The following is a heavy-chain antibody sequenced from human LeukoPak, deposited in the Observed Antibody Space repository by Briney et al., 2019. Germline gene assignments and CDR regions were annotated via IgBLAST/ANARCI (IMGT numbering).Heavy chain of an antibody. V-gene: IGHV4-34*01. CDR3: AKSRSDY. J-gene: IGHJ4*02. CDR1: GGSFSGYY. CDR2: INHSGST. Sequence: SETLSLTCAVYGGSFSGYYWSWIRQPPGKGLEWIGEINHSGSTNYNPSLKCRVTISVDTSKNQFSLKLSSVTAADTAVYYCAKSRSDYWGQGTLVTVSS.